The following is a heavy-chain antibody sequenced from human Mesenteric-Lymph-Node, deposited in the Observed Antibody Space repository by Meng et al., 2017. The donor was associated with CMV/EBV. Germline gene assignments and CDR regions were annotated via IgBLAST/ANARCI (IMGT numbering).Heavy chain of an antibody. D-gene: IGHD3-16*01. CDR2: ISWDGGRT. CDR3: VKDRGAVTGNFYYYAMDV. V-gene: IGHV3-43*01. Sequence: GESLKISCAASGFTFSSYGMYWVRQLPGKGLEWVSLISWDGGRTYYAESVKGRFTISRDNNKNSLYLQMNSLRTEDTALYYCVKDRGAVTGNFYYYAMDVWGQGTTVTVSS. J-gene: IGHJ6*02. CDR1: GFTFSSYG.